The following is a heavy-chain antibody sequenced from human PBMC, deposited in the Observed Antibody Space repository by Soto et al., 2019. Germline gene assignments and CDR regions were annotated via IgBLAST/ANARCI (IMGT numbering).Heavy chain of an antibody. J-gene: IGHJ4*02. D-gene: IGHD3-16*01. CDR2: IYYTGST. V-gene: IGHV4-31*03. CDR1: NGSINSAGHF. CDR3: ARGFGGVSLDYFDF. Sequence: PSETLSLTCRVSNGSINSAGHFWSWLRQHPGKGLEWLGYIYYTGSTYYNPALQRRAVFSIDTSKTRFSLKLTSVTAADTAVYYCARGFGGVSLDYFDFWGQGTQVTVSS.